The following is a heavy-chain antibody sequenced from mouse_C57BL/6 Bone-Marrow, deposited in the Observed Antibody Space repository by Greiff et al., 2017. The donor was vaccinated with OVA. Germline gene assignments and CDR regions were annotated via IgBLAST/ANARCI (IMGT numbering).Heavy chain of an antibody. CDR1: GFTFSSYG. CDR3: ASRSSLWFAY. J-gene: IGHJ3*01. D-gene: IGHD1-1*01. Sequence: DVQLVESGGDLVKPGGSLKLSCAASGFTFSSYGMSWVRQTPDKRLEWVATISSGGSYTYYPDSVKGRFTISRDNAKNTLYLQMSSLKSEDTAMYYCASRSSLWFAYWGQGTLVTVSA. CDR2: ISSGGSYT. V-gene: IGHV5-6*01.